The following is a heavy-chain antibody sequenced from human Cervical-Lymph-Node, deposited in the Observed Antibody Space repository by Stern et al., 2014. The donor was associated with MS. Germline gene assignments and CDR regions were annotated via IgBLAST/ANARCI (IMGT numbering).Heavy chain of an antibody. V-gene: IGHV1-8*01. CDR1: GYTFTSDD. Sequence: VQLVQSGAEVKKPGASVKVSCKTSGYTFTSDDINWVRQASGQGLEWMGWMNPDSGDTGYAQKFQGRLTITRDTSISTAYMELTALKSGGGAVYYRAEAGDSWGQGTLVIVSS. CDR3: AEAGDS. CDR2: MNPDSGDT. J-gene: IGHJ4*02.